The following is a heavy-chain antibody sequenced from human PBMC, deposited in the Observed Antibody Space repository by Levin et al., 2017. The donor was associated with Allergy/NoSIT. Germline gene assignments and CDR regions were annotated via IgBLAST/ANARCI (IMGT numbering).Heavy chain of an antibody. CDR2: INHSGDT. CDR3: ARYLRDDGVRLDV. CDR1: GGSFNYF. J-gene: IGHJ3*01. V-gene: IGHV4-34*10. Sequence: SETLSLTCAVSGGSFNYFWSWIRQTPGEGLQWIGEINHSGDTTYNPSLKSRVTLSVDTSKKQFSLKVKSVTAADTAVYYCARYLRDDGVRLDVWGQGTMVIVSS. D-gene: IGHD4/OR15-4a*01.